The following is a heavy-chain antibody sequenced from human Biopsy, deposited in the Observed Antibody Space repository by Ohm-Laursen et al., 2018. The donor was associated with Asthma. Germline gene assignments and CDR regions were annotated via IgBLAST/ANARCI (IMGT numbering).Heavy chain of an antibody. V-gene: IGHV4-4*02. CDR3: ARRWRSYDSSGYYLDT. J-gene: IGHJ4*02. CDR1: GGSISVSNW. D-gene: IGHD3-22*01. CDR2: IYHLGNA. Sequence: TLSLTCAVSGGSISVSNWWSWVRQPPGKGLEWIGQIYHLGNANYNPSLKSRVTMSVDKSKNHFSLQLTSVTAADTALYYCARRWRSYDSSGYYLDTWGQGTLVTVAT.